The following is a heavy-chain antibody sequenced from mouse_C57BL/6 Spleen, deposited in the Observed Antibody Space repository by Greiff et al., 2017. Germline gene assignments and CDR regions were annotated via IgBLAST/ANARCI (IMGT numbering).Heavy chain of an antibody. CDR2: IRNKANGYTT. V-gene: IGHV7-3*01. CDR3: ARSDDGYFLYAMDY. J-gene: IGHJ4*01. Sequence: EVMLVESGGGLVQPGGSLSLSCAASGFTFTDYYMSWVRQPPGKALEWLGFIRNKANGYTTEYSASVKGRFTISRDNSQSILYLQMNALRAEDSATYYCARSDDGYFLYAMDYWGQGTSVTVSS. D-gene: IGHD2-3*01. CDR1: GFTFTDYY.